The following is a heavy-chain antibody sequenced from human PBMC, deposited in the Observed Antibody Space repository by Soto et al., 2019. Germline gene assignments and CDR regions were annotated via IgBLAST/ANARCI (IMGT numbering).Heavy chain of an antibody. CDR2: IYYSGST. V-gene: IGHV4-59*01. CDR3: ARGWSSSWYYFDY. D-gene: IGHD6-13*01. J-gene: IGHJ4*02. Sequence: SSEPLSLPYAVYGGYFSGYCWSWIRQTPGKGLEWIGYIYYSGSTNYNPSLKSRVAISVDTSMNQFSLKLSSVTAADTAIYYCARGWSSSWYYFDYWGQGTLVTVSS. CDR1: GGYFSGYC.